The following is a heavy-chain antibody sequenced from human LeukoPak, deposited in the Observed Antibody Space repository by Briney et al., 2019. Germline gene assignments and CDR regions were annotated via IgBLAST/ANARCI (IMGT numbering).Heavy chain of an antibody. D-gene: IGHD5-12*01. CDR2: IKKDASEE. V-gene: IGHV3-7*01. Sequence: GGSLRLSCAASGFTFSSYWLTWVRQAPGKGLEWVANIKKDASEEYYVDSVKGRFTISRDNAKNSLYLQMNSLRAEDTAVYYCARDKGGYDYTWPIDFWGQGTLVTVSS. CDR1: GFTFSSYW. J-gene: IGHJ4*02. CDR3: ARDKGGYDYTWPIDF.